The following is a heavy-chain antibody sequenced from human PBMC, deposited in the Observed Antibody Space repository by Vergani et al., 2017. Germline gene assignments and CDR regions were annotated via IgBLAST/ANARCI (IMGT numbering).Heavy chain of an antibody. J-gene: IGHJ4*02. D-gene: IGHD1-26*01. CDR2: IYYSGST. V-gene: IGHV4-59*01. Sequence: QVQLQESGPGLVKPSETLSLTCTVSGGSISSYYWSWIRQPPGKGLEWIGYIYYSGSTNYNPSLKSRVTISVYTSKNQFSLKLSSVTAADTAVYYCARTTRYFDYWGQGTLVTVSS. CDR1: GGSISSYY. CDR3: ARTTRYFDY.